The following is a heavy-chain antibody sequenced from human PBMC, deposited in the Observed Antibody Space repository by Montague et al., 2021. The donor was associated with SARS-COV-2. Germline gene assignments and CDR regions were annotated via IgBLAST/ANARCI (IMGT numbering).Heavy chain of an antibody. V-gene: IGHV4-4*07. J-gene: IGHJ4*02. CDR1: GGSISNYY. CDR2: IYSSGST. D-gene: IGHD2-15*01. Sequence: SETLSLTCTVSGGSISNYYWSWIRQPAGKGLEWIGRIYSSGSTXXXPSXXXRXPMSVDTSKNQFSQKLSSVTAADTAIYYCARDYSHCSGGSCVFDYWGQGTLVTVSS. CDR3: ARDYSHCSGGSCVFDY.